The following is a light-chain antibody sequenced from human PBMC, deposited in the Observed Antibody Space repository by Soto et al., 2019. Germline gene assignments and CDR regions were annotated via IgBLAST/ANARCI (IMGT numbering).Light chain of an antibody. V-gene: IGKV4-1*01. CDR2: WAS. CDR3: QQYYTTPYT. CDR1: QSVFYSSNNKNF. J-gene: IGKJ2*01. Sequence: DIVMTQSPDSLAVSLGERATINCKSSQSVFYSSNNKNFLTWYQQKPGQPPKMLIYWASTRESGVPDRFSGGGSGTDFTLTISSLQAEDVAVYYCQQYYTTPYTFGQGTKLEIK.